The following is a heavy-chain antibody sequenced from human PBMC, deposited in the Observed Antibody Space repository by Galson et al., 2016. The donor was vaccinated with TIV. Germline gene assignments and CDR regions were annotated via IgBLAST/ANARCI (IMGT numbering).Heavy chain of an antibody. CDR1: GFTFSNYW. CDR3: AKSPAYYYASSGYYRTGDYYFDY. D-gene: IGHD3-22*01. J-gene: IGHJ4*02. Sequence: SLRLSCAASGFTFSNYWMHWVRQAPGRGLVWVSRINSDGSTTTYADSVEGRFTLSRDNAKNTLYLLMNSLRADDTAVYYCAKSPAYYYASSGYYRTGDYYFDYWGQGTLVTVSS. V-gene: IGHV3-74*01. CDR2: INSDGSTT.